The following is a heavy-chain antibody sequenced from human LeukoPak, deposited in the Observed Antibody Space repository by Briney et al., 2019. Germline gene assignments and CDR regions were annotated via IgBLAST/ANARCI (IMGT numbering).Heavy chain of an antibody. CDR2: ISAYNGNT. V-gene: IGHV1-18*01. CDR3: ARDVGAVAGTDVDAFDI. J-gene: IGHJ3*02. D-gene: IGHD6-19*01. Sequence: ASVKVSCKASGYTFTSYGISWARQAPGQGLEWMGWISAYNGNTNYAQKLQGRVTMTTDTSTSTAYMELRSLRSDDTAVYYCARDVGAVAGTDVDAFDIWGQGTMVTVSS. CDR1: GYTFTSYG.